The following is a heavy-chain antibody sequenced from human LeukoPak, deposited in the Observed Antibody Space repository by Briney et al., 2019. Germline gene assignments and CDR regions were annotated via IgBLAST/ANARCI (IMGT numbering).Heavy chain of an antibody. CDR3: GRVYCSTTSCYDYYDYYMDV. D-gene: IGHD2-2*01. CDR1: GCRLGDYG. J-gene: IGHJ6*03. Sequence: GGALTLTCPASGCRLGDYGMSWIRQVPGKGLEWISGNYWDGASTGYADSVKGRFTISRDNVKNFLYLQMNSLRVDDTALYFCGRVYCSTTSCYDYYDYYMDVWGKGTTVTVSS. CDR2: NYWDGAST. V-gene: IGHV3-20*04.